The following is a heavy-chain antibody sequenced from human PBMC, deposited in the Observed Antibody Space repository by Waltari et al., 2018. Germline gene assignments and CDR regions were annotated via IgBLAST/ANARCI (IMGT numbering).Heavy chain of an antibody. CDR2: IYHSGST. D-gene: IGHD5-12*01. CDR3: ARVRDGYNGYFDY. V-gene: IGHV4-38-2*01. CDR1: GYSISSGYY. J-gene: IGHJ4*02. Sequence: QVQLQESGPGLVKPSETLSLTCAVSGYSISSGYYWGWIRQPPGKGLEWIGSIYHSGSTHYNPSLKSRVTISVDTSKNQFSLKLSSVTAADTAVYYCARVRDGYNGYFDYWGQGTLVTVSS.